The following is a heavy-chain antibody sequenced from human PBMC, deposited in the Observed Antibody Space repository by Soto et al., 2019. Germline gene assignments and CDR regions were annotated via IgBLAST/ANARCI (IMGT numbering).Heavy chain of an antibody. Sequence: QVQLVQSGAEVKGPGASVKISCKASGYTFISFYIHWVRQAPGQGLEWMGIMNPSGGSTNYAQRFQGRVIVTRDTSTNTVYMELSSLRSEDTAVYYCARGLGSGDYWGQGTLVTVSS. CDR2: MNPSGGST. V-gene: IGHV1-46*03. CDR1: GYTFISFY. D-gene: IGHD3-3*01. J-gene: IGHJ4*02. CDR3: ARGLGSGDY.